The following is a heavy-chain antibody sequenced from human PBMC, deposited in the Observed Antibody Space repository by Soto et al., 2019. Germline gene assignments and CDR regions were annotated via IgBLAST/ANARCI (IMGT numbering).Heavy chain of an antibody. CDR2: IYYSGST. Sequence: PSXTLSLTCTVSGGSISSSSYYWGWIRQDPGKGLEWIGSIYYSGSTYYNPSLKSRVTISVDTSKNQFSLKLSSVTAADTAVYYCARLEDDFWSGYYWVDVWGQGTTVTVSS. D-gene: IGHD3-3*01. V-gene: IGHV4-39*01. CDR3: ARLEDDFWSGYYWVDV. J-gene: IGHJ6*02. CDR1: GGSISSSSYY.